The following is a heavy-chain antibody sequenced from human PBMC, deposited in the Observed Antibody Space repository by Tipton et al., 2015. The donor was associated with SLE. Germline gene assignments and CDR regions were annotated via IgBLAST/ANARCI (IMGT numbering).Heavy chain of an antibody. CDR3: AKDRCSGGSCLGDY. J-gene: IGHJ4*02. CDR1: GFTFSSYA. CDR2: IYSGGST. Sequence: SLRLSCAASGFTFSSYAMSWVRQAPGKGLEWVSVIYSGGSTYYADSVKGRLTISRDNSKNTLYLQMNSLRAEDTAVYYCAKDRCSGGSCLGDYWGQGTLVTVSS. V-gene: IGHV3-23*03. D-gene: IGHD2-15*01.